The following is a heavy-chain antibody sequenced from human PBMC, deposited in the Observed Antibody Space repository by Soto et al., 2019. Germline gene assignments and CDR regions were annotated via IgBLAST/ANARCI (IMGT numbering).Heavy chain of an antibody. J-gene: IGHJ5*02. CDR1: GGSISNYY. Sequence: SETLSLTCNVSGGSISNYYWTWVRQSPEKGLEWIGYMYYNGNINYNPSLKSRVTISIDTSKNQFSLTLTSVTAADTAVYYCASGGNWFDPWGQGVLVTVSS. D-gene: IGHD3-16*01. V-gene: IGHV4-59*01. CDR3: ASGGNWFDP. CDR2: MYYNGNI.